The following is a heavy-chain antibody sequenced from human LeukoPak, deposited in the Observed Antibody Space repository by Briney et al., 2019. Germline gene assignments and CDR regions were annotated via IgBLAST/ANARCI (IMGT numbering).Heavy chain of an antibody. CDR2: IYYSGST. D-gene: IGHD5-12*01. CDR1: GGSVSSGSFY. V-gene: IGHV4-61*01. CDR3: ARGLPFKY. J-gene: IGHJ4*02. Sequence: PLETLSLTCTVSGGSVSSGSFYWSWIRQPPGKGLEWVGYIYYSGSTNYNPSLKSRVTISADTSKNQFSLKLSSVTAADTAVYYCARGLPFKYWGQGTLVTVSS.